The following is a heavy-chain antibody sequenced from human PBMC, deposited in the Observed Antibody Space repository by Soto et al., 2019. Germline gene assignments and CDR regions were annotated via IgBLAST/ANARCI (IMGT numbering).Heavy chain of an antibody. Sequence: SVKVSCKASGGTFSSYAISWVRQAPGQGLEWMGGIIPIFGTANYAQKFQGRVTITADESTSTAYMELSSLRSEDTAVYYCARDDDQLPRKAYSYYGMDVWGQGTTVTVSS. D-gene: IGHD2-2*01. V-gene: IGHV1-69*13. CDR3: ARDDDQLPRKAYSYYGMDV. J-gene: IGHJ6*02. CDR1: GGTFSSYA. CDR2: IIPIFGTA.